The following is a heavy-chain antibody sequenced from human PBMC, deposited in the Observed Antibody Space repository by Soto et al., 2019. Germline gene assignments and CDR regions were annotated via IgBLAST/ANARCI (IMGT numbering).Heavy chain of an antibody. D-gene: IGHD2-2*01. J-gene: IGHJ5*02. CDR2: ISHLETT. V-gene: IGHV4-30-2*06. CDR3: AKLSCTSSTCYFPGWFDP. CDR1: GVTMSYGGYS. Sequence: SETLSLTCCVSGVTMSYGGYSWSWIRQSPGKGLEWLGYISHLETTYYNPSLKSRLSLSIDRTRNQFSLQLKSMTAADTAVYYCAKLSCTSSTCYFPGWFDPWGQGTLVTVSS.